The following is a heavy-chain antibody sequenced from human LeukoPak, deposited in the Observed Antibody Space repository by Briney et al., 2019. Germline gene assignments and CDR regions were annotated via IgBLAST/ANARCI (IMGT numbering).Heavy chain of an antibody. CDR1: GFTFSSYW. J-gene: IGHJ3*02. V-gene: IGHV3-7*01. Sequence: PGGSLRLSCAASGFTFSSYWMSWVRQAPGKGLEWVANIKQDGSEKYYVDSVKGRFTISRDNAKNSLYLQMDSLRAEDTAVYYCAREQQLDPGDAFDIWGQGTMVTVSS. CDR2: IKQDGSEK. CDR3: AREQQLDPGDAFDI. D-gene: IGHD6-13*01.